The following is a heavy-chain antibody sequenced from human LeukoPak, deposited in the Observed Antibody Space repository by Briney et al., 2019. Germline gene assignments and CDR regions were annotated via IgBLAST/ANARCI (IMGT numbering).Heavy chain of an antibody. CDR3: AKGVYSYPS. CDR2: IKEDGSEI. J-gene: IGHJ5*02. CDR1: GFTFSSYW. Sequence: GGSLRLSCAASGFTFSSYWMTWVRQAPGKGLQWVANIKEDGSEIYYVDSVKGRFTISRDNAKNSLYLQMNSLRAEDTALYYCAKGVYSYPSWGQGTLVTVSS. V-gene: IGHV3-7*01. D-gene: IGHD3-16*01.